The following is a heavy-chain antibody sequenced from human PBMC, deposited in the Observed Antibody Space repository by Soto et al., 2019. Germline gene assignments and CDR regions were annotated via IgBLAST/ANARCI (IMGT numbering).Heavy chain of an antibody. CDR3: ARRYCSSTSCHPRAGNWFDP. CDR2: IYYSGRT. CDR1: GGSISSGGYY. J-gene: IGHJ5*02. D-gene: IGHD2-2*01. Sequence: SETLSLTCTVSGGSISSGGYYWSWIRQHPGKGLEWIGYIYYSGRTYYNPSLKSRVTISVDTSKNQFSLKLSSVTAADTAVYYCARRYCSSTSCHPRAGNWFDPWGQGTLVTVSS. V-gene: IGHV4-31*03.